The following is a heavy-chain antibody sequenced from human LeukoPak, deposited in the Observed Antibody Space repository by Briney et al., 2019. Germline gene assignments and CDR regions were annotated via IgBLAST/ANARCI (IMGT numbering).Heavy chain of an antibody. CDR2: IITIFGTA. D-gene: IGHD3-22*01. CDR3: AREGGDYYDSSGYYRGLLDY. CDR1: RYSFTSYW. V-gene: IGHV1-69*01. J-gene: IGHJ4*02. Sequence: KISCKGSRYSFTSYWISWVRQAPGQGLEWMGGIITIFGTAKYAQKFQGRVTITADESTSTAYMELSSLRSEDTAVYYCAREGGDYYDSSGYYRGLLDYWGQGTLVTVSS.